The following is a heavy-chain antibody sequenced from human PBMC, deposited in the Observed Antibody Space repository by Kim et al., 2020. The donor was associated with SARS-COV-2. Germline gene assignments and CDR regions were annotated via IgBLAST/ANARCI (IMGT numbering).Heavy chain of an antibody. CDR3: ARGWTGGFIAAAVVY. D-gene: IGHD6-13*01. Sequence: ASVKGRFTITKDNAKNSRYLQMNSLRAEYTAVYYCARGWTGGFIAAAVVYWGQGTLVTVSS. V-gene: IGHV3-7*01. J-gene: IGHJ4*02.